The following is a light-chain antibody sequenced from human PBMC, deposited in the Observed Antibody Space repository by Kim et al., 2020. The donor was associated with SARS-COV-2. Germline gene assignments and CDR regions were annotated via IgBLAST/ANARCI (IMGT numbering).Light chain of an antibody. CDR1: QSVSSN. Sequence: EIVMTQSPATLSVSPGERANLSCRASQSVSSNLAWYQQTPGQAPRLLIYGASTSATGIPASFSGSGSGTEFTLTISSLQSEDFAVYYCQQYNNWPPWTYGQGTKVDIK. V-gene: IGKV3-15*01. CDR3: QQYNNWPPWT. J-gene: IGKJ1*01. CDR2: GAS.